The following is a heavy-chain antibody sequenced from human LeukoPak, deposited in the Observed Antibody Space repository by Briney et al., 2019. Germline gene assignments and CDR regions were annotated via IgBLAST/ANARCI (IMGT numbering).Heavy chain of an antibody. CDR3: AKIGPGGSYFDY. Sequence: PGGSLRLSCAASGFTFSSYAMSWVRQAPGKGLEWVSAISGSGGSTYYADSVKGRFTISRDNSKNTLYLQMNSLRAKDTAVYCCAKIGPGGSYFDYWGQGTLVTVSS. CDR1: GFTFSSYA. D-gene: IGHD2-15*01. V-gene: IGHV3-23*01. CDR2: ISGSGGST. J-gene: IGHJ4*02.